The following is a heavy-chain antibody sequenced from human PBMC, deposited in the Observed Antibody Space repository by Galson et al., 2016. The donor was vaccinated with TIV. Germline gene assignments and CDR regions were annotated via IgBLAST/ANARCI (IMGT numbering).Heavy chain of an antibody. J-gene: IGHJ4*02. CDR2: IGSSGIAI. V-gene: IGHV3-11*01. D-gene: IGHD2-2*02. CDR3: ARDCSSTNCYTDPMYFDF. Sequence: SLRLSCAASGFTFSDYYMSWIRQAPGKGLEWVSYIGSSGIAIYYADSVKGRFTISRDNAKNSLYLQMNSLRAEDTAVYCCARDCSSTNCYTDPMYFDFWGQGTLVTVSS. CDR1: GFTFSDYY.